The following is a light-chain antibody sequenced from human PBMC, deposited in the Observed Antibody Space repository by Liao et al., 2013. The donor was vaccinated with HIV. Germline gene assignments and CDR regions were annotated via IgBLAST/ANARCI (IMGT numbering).Light chain of an antibody. CDR1: TLGDKY. Sequence: SYELTQPPSVSVSPGQTASITCSGRTLGDKYVCWYQQRPGQSPVLVMYQNTKRPSGIPERFSGSSSGTTVTLTISGVQAEDEADYYCQSADSSGTSVVFGGGTKLTVL. CDR2: QNT. J-gene: IGLJ2*01. CDR3: QSADSSGTSVV. V-gene: IGLV3-25*03.